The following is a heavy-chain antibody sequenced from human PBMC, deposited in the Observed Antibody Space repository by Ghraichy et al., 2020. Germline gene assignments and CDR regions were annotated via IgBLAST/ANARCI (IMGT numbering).Heavy chain of an antibody. Sequence: SETLSLTCAVYGGSFSGYYWSWIRQPPGKGLEWIGEINHSGSTNYNPSLKSRVTISVDTSKNQFSLKLSSVTAADTAVYYCAREHVGWGFGYWGQGTLVTVSS. CDR3: AREHVGWGFGY. D-gene: IGHD3-16*01. J-gene: IGHJ4*02. CDR2: INHSGST. V-gene: IGHV4-34*01. CDR1: GGSFSGYY.